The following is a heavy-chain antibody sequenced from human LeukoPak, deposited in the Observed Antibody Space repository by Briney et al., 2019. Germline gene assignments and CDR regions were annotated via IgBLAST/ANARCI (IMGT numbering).Heavy chain of an antibody. D-gene: IGHD4-17*01. V-gene: IGHV3-30-3*01. CDR2: ISYDGSNK. Sequence: GGSLRLSCAASGFTFSSYAMHWVRQAPGKGLEWVAVISYDGSNKYYADSVKGRFTISRDNSKNTLYLRMNSLRAEDTAVYYCARVYGDYHYYFDYWGQGTLVTVSS. J-gene: IGHJ4*02. CDR1: GFTFSSYA. CDR3: ARVYGDYHYYFDY.